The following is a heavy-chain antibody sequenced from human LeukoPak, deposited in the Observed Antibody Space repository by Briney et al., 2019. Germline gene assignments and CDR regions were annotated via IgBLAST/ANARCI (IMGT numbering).Heavy chain of an antibody. Sequence: PSETLSLTCAVYGGXFSGYYCSWIRQPPGKGLEWIGEINHSGSTNYNPSLKSRVTISVDTSKNQFSLKLSSVTAADTAVYYCARDPFDYWGQGTLVTVSS. CDR2: INHSGST. V-gene: IGHV4-34*01. CDR3: ARDPFDY. CDR1: GGXFSGYY. J-gene: IGHJ4*02.